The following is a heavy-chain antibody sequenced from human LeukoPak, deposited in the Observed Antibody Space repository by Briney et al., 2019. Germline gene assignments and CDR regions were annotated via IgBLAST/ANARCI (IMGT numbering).Heavy chain of an antibody. Sequence: PSETLSLTCAVYGGSFSGYYWSWIRQPPGKGLECIGEINHSGSTNYNPSLKSRVIISVDTSKNQFSLRLSSVTAADTAVYYCARGRSFCSSTSCRPYYYYMDVWGKGTTVTVSS. D-gene: IGHD2-2*01. CDR1: GGSFSGYY. J-gene: IGHJ6*03. CDR2: INHSGST. V-gene: IGHV4-34*01. CDR3: ARGRSFCSSTSCRPYYYYMDV.